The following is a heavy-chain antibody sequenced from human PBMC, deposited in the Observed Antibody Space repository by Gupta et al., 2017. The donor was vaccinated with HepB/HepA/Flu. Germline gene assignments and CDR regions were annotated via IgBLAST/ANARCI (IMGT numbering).Heavy chain of an antibody. J-gene: IGHJ4*02. Sequence: VQPGGSLRLSCAASGFTVSSYWMHWVRQAPGKGLVWVSRMNQHGSVINYADSVKGRFTISRDNTKNALYLQMNSLRAEDTAIYFGSRDTFGPYDYWGQGTLVTVSS. V-gene: IGHV3-74*01. CDR3: SRDTFGPYDY. CDR2: MNQHGSVI. D-gene: IGHD2/OR15-2a*01. CDR1: GFTVSSYW.